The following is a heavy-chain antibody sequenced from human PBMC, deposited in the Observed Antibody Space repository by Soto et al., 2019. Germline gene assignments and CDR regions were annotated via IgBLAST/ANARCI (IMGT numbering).Heavy chain of an antibody. J-gene: IGHJ5*02. CDR2: ISSNSAYI. Sequence: GGSLRLSCAASGFTFRGFTMNWVRRSPGKGLEWVSTISSNSAYIYYTDALRGRFTISRDNAKNSLHLQMNSLRAEDTAVYYCTRDASRDSSARGWFDPWGPGTLVTVSS. V-gene: IGHV3-21*01. D-gene: IGHD6-13*01. CDR1: GFTFRGFT. CDR3: TRDASRDSSARGWFDP.